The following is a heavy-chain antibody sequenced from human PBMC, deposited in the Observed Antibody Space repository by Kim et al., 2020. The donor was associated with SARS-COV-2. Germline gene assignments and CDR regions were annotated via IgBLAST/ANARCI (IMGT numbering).Heavy chain of an antibody. V-gene: IGHV3-33*06. CDR2: IWYDGSNK. CDR1: GFTFSSYA. J-gene: IGHJ3*02. CDR3: AKGQNLRITMVRGVIMGAFDI. Sequence: GGSLRLSCAASGFTFSSYAMHWVRQAPGKGLEWVAVIWYDGSNKYYADSVKGRFTISRDNSKNTLYLQMNSLRAEDTAVYYCAKGQNLRITMVRGVIMGAFDIWGQGTMVTVSS. D-gene: IGHD3-10*01.